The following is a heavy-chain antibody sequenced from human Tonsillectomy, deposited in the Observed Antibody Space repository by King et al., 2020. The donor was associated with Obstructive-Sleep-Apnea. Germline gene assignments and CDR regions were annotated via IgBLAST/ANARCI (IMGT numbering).Heavy chain of an antibody. CDR2: ISWNSGSI. V-gene: IGHV3-9*01. CDR3: AKDSLDNYYDSSGYDY. Sequence: VQLVESGGGLVQPGRSLRLSCAASGFTFDDYAMHWVRQAPGKGLEWVSGISWNSGSIGYADSVKGRFTISRDNAKNSLYLQMNSLRAEDTALYYCAKDSLDNYYDSSGYDYWGQGTLVTVSS. J-gene: IGHJ4*02. D-gene: IGHD3-22*01. CDR1: GFTFDDYA.